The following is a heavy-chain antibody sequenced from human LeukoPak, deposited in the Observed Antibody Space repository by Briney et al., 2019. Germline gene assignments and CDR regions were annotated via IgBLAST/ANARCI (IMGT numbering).Heavy chain of an antibody. J-gene: IGHJ4*02. D-gene: IGHD6-13*01. Sequence: GGSLRLSCAASGFTFSSYSMNWVRQAPGKGLEWVSYISSSSSTIYYADSVKGRFTISRDNAKNSLYLQMNSLRAEDTAVYYCARDEIIAAAGYFGYWGQGTLVTVSS. CDR2: ISSSSSTI. CDR1: GFTFSSYS. V-gene: IGHV3-48*04. CDR3: ARDEIIAAAGYFGY.